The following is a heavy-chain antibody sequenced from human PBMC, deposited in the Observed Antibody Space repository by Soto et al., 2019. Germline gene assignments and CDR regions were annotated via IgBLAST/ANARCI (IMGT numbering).Heavy chain of an antibody. V-gene: IGHV3-53*01. D-gene: IGHD3-22*01. CDR2: IYSAGST. Sequence: GGSLRLSCAASGFLPSSNYMSWVRQAPGKGLEWVSVIYSAGSTYYTDSVRGRFTISRDNSRNTLYLQMNSVRAEDTAVYYCAARGDLLDNYYDYWGQGTLVTVSS. J-gene: IGHJ4*02. CDR1: GFLPSSNY. CDR3: AARGDLLDNYYDY.